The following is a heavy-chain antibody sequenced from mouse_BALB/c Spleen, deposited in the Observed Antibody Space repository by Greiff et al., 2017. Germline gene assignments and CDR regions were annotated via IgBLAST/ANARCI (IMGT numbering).Heavy chain of an antibody. J-gene: IGHJ3*01. CDR3: ARDPYYGSSAWFAY. V-gene: IGHV5-4*02. Sequence: EVHLVESGGGLVKPGGSLKLSCAASGFTFSDYYMYWVRQTPEKRLEWVATISDGGSYTYYPDSVKGRFTISRDNAKNNLYLQMSSLKSEDTAMYYCARDPYYGSSAWFAYWGQGTLVTVSA. D-gene: IGHD1-1*01. CDR2: ISDGGSYT. CDR1: GFTFSDYY.